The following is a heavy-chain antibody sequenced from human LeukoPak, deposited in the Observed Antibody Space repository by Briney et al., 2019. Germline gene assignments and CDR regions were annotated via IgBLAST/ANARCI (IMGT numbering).Heavy chain of an antibody. CDR3: AKEVLPTVLWGAMDV. Sequence: GRSLRLSCAASGFTFSSYGMHWVRQAPGKGVEWVAVTSYDGSSKYYEDSVKGRFTISRDNSKNTLYLQMNSLRAEDSAVYYCAKEVLPTVLWGAMDVWGQGTTVTVSS. D-gene: IGHD2-2*01. CDR1: GFTFSSYG. J-gene: IGHJ6*02. V-gene: IGHV3-30*18. CDR2: TSYDGSSK.